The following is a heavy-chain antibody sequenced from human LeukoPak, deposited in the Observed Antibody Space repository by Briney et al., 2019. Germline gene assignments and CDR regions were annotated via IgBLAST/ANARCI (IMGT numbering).Heavy chain of an antibody. CDR1: GFTFSSYW. V-gene: IGHV3-66*02. CDR2: IYSGGST. CDR3: ARAWSGYSSGWYGVY. J-gene: IGHJ4*02. D-gene: IGHD6-19*01. Sequence: GGSLRLSCAASGFTFSSYWMSWVRQAPGKGLEWVSVIYSGGSTYYADSVKGRFTISRDNSKNTLYLQMNRLRAEDTAVYYCARAWSGYSSGWYGVYWGQGTLVTVSS.